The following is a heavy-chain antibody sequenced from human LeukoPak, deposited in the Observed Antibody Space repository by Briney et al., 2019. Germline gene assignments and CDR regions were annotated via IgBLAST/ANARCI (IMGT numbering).Heavy chain of an antibody. CDR1: GDSVSSNSAT. J-gene: IGHJ6*03. CDR3: ARKIVGADYMDV. V-gene: IGHV6-1*01. D-gene: IGHD1-26*01. Sequence: SQTLSLTCAISGDSVSSNSATWNWIRPSPSRGLEWLGRTYYASKWYNDYAVSVKSRIAINPDTSKNQSSLQLNSVTPEDTAVYSCARKIVGADYMDVWGKGTTVTVSS. CDR2: TYYASKWYN.